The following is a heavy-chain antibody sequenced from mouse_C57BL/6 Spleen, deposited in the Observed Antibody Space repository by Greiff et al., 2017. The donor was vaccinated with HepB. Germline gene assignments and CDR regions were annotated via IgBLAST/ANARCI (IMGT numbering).Heavy chain of an antibody. V-gene: IGHV5-17*01. Sequence: EVMLVESGGGLVKPGGSLKLSCAASGFTFSDYGMHWVRQAPEKGLEWVAYISSGSSTIYYADTVKGRFTISRDNAKNTLFLQMNSLRSEDTAMYYCARPGDYGAWFAYWGQGTLVTVSA. CDR2: ISSGSSTI. J-gene: IGHJ3*01. CDR3: ARPGDYGAWFAY. CDR1: GFTFSDYG. D-gene: IGHD2-4*01.